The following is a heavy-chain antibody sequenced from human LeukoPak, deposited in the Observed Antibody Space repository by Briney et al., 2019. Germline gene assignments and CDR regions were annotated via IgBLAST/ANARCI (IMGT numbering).Heavy chain of an antibody. Sequence: GGSLRLSCAASGFTFSNSAMNWVRQAPGKGLEWVSYISSSGSTIYYADSVKGRFTISRDNAKNSLYLQMNSLRAEDTAVYYCARANRAWSSFDYWGQGTLVTVSS. CDR1: GFTFSNSA. D-gene: IGHD2-8*02. CDR3: ARANRAWSSFDY. J-gene: IGHJ4*02. CDR2: ISSSGSTI. V-gene: IGHV3-48*03.